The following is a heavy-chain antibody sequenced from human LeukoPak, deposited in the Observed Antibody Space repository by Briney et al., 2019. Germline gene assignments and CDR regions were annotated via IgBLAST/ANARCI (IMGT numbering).Heavy chain of an antibody. V-gene: IGHV1-69*05. Sequence: SVKVSCKASRDTFDSYSISWLRQAPGQGLEWMGGTIPMFGSANYAQKFQGRVTITTDQTTTTAYMELSSLSSEDTAVYYCARVGRSRGSLPNSYYYMDVWGKGTTVTVSS. CDR1: RDTFDSYS. CDR3: ARVGRSRGSLPNSYYYMDV. CDR2: TIPMFGSA. D-gene: IGHD2-15*01. J-gene: IGHJ6*03.